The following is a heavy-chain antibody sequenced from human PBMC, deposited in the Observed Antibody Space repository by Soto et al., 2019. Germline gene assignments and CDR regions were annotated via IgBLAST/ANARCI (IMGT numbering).Heavy chain of an antibody. CDR1: GYTFTNYD. J-gene: IGHJ4*02. CDR3: ARGRRDYYDSGDWVPLAY. V-gene: IGHV1-8*01. Sequence: VASVKVSCKASGYTFTNYDINWVRQATGQGLEWMGWMNPDSGDTRYAQEFQGRVTMTRDTSISTAYMELSSLRSEDTAVYYCARGRRDYYDSGDWVPLAYWGQGTLVTVSS. D-gene: IGHD3-22*01. CDR2: MNPDSGDT.